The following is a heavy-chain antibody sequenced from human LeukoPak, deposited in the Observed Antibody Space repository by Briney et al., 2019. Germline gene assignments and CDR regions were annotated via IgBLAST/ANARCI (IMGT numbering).Heavy chain of an antibody. Sequence: SETLSLTCSVSGGSISSSSYYWGWIRQPPGKGLEWIVSIHYSGSTYYNTSLTSRVTISVDTSKNQFSLKLSSVTAADTAVYYCASPSIVGATGRRNDAFDIWGQGTMVAVFS. CDR2: IHYSGST. CDR3: ASPSIVGATGRRNDAFDI. J-gene: IGHJ3*02. V-gene: IGHV4-39*01. CDR1: GGSISSSSYY. D-gene: IGHD1-26*01.